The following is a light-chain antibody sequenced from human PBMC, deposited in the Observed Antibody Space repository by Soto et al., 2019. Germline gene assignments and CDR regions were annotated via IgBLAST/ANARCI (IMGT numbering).Light chain of an antibody. J-gene: IGKJ2*01. CDR2: GAS. CDR1: LSVTRN. CDR3: QQYSNWPPVYT. V-gene: IGKV3-15*01. Sequence: EIVMTQSPATLSVSPGERATLSCRASLSVTRNLAWYQHKPGQAPRLLIYGASTRATGVPARFSGSGSGTEFTLTISRLQSEDVAIYYCQQYSNWPPVYTFGQGTALQIK.